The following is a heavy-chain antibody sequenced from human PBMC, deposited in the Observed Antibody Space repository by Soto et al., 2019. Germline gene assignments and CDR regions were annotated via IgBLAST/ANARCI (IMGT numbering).Heavy chain of an antibody. D-gene: IGHD6-13*01. V-gene: IGHV3-74*03. Sequence: EVQLVESGGGLVQPGGSLRLSCAASGFTFSNYWMYWVRQAPGKGLVWVSRVNNDGTDTTHADSVKGRFTISRDKAENTLYRLMSSLSAEDTAVYYCARGGLQHALDVWGQGSTVTVSS. CDR3: ARGGLQHALDV. CDR1: GFTFSNYW. J-gene: IGHJ6*02. CDR2: VNNDGTDT.